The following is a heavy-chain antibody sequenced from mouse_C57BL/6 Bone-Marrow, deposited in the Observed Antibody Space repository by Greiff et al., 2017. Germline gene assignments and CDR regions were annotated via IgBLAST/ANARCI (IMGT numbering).Heavy chain of an antibody. J-gene: IGHJ3*01. CDR2: IDPETGDT. CDR1: GFNIKDDY. V-gene: IGHV14-4*01. Sequence: EVQLQQSGAELVRPGASVKLSCTASGFNIKDDYMHWVKQRPEQGLEWIGWIDPETGDTEYASKFQGKATITADTSSNTAYLQLSSLTSEDTAVYYCTVDYYGSSWGFAYWGQGTLVTVSA. CDR3: TVDYYGSSWGFAY. D-gene: IGHD1-1*01.